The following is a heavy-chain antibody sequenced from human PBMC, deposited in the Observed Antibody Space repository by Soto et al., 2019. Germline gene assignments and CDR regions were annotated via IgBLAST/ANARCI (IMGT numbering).Heavy chain of an antibody. CDR3: ARETLKDDFWSGYYIYAMDV. J-gene: IGHJ6*02. CDR2: IIPIFGTA. D-gene: IGHD3-3*01. CDR1: GGTFSSYA. V-gene: IGHV1-69*13. Sequence: VASVKVSCKASGGTFSSYAISWVRQAPGQGLEWMGGIIPIFGTANYAQKFQGRVTITADESTSTAYMELSSLRSEDTAVYYCARETLKDDFWSGYYIYAMDVWCQRTTLTVSS.